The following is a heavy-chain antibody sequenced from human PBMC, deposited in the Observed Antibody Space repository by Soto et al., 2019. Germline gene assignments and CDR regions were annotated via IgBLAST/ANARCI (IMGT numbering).Heavy chain of an antibody. V-gene: IGHV1-24*01. CDR3: ATGYSSSWYSGH. J-gene: IGHJ4*02. CDR2: FDPEDGET. Sequence: ASVKVSCKVSGYTLTELSMHWVRQAPGKGLEWMGGFDPEDGETIYAQKFQGRVTMTEDTSTDTAYMELSSLRSEDTAVYYCATGYSSSWYSGHWGQGTLVTVSS. CDR1: GYTLTELS. D-gene: IGHD6-13*01.